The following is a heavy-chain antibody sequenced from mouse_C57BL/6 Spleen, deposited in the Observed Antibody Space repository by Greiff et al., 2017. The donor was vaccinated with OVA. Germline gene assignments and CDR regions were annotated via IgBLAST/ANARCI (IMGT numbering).Heavy chain of an antibody. CDR2: ISSGSSTI. CDR3: ARDYGSSWDDFDY. J-gene: IGHJ2*01. D-gene: IGHD1-1*01. CDR1: GFTFSDYG. V-gene: IGHV5-17*01. Sequence: EVHLVESGGGLVKPGGSLKLSCAASGFTFSDYGMHWVRQAPEKGLEWVAYISSGSSTIYYADTVKGRFTISRDNAKNTLFLQMTSLRSEDTAMYYSARDYGSSWDDFDYWGQGTTLTVSS.